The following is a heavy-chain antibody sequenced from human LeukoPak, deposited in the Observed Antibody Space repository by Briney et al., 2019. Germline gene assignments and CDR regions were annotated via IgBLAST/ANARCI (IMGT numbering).Heavy chain of an antibody. J-gene: IGHJ2*01. CDR1: GVTFSSYA. V-gene: IGHV1-69*04. D-gene: IGHD4-17*01. CDR2: IIPILDIP. Sequence: GASVKVSCKASGVTFSSYAITWVRQAPGQGLEWMGRIIPILDIPKYAQKFQGRVTITADKSTSTVYMKLSSLRSEDTAVYYCAREVTTNWYFDVWGRGTLVTVSS. CDR3: AREVTTNWYFDV.